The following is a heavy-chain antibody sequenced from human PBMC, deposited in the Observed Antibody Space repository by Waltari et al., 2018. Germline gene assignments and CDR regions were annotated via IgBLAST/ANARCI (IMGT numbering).Heavy chain of an antibody. V-gene: IGHV3-74*01. Sequence: EVQLVESGGGLVPRGGSLRISWSAPGFRFTDYFMPWVRQVPGKGLGWVSRINIEGTYTDYAYSVKGRFTISRDNARKMVYLQMNSLRAEDAGLYYCTFVAGPVYWGLGTPVTVSS. D-gene: IGHD3-3*02. CDR2: INIEGTYT. J-gene: IGHJ4*02. CDR3: TFVAGPVY. CDR1: GFRFTDYF.